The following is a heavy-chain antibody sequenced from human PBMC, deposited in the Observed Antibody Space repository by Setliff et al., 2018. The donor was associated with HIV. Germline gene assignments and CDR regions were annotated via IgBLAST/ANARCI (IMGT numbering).Heavy chain of an antibody. Sequence: ASVKVSCKASGYTFTSYGITWVRQAPGQGLEWMGWISPYNGDTRFAQSLQGRVTLTTDTSTNTAYMEMRTLRSDDTAIYFCARGGGPSFYDTEPRHWGQGTLVTVSS. CDR2: ISPYNGDT. CDR1: GYTFTSYG. V-gene: IGHV1-18*01. D-gene: IGHD2-15*01. J-gene: IGHJ1*01. CDR3: ARGGGPSFYDTEPRH.